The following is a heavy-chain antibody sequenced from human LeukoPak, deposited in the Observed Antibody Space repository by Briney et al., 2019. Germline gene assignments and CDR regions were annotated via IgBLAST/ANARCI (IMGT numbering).Heavy chain of an antibody. CDR3: ARGQAYYDFWSGYPPTNDAFDI. D-gene: IGHD3-3*01. CDR1: GYTFTSYY. Sequence: ASVKVSCKASGYTFTSYYMHWVRQAPGQGLEWMGIINPSGGSTSYAQKFQGRVTMTRDTSTSTVYMELSSLRSEDTAVYYCARGQAYYDFWSGYPPTNDAFDIWGRGTMVTVSS. J-gene: IGHJ3*02. CDR2: INPSGGST. V-gene: IGHV1-46*01.